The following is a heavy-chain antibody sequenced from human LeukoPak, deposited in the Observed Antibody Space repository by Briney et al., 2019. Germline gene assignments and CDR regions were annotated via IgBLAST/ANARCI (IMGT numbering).Heavy chain of an antibody. Sequence: SQTLSLTCTVSGGSISSYYCSWIRQPPGKGLEWIGYIYYSGSNNYTPSLKSRVTMSVFPSKNQFSMKQTSVTAADTAVYYCARDDGRYGYSYWGQGTLVTVSS. CDR2: IYYSGSN. D-gene: IGHD6-13*01. J-gene: IGHJ4*02. CDR3: ARDDGRYGYSY. CDR1: GGSISSYY. V-gene: IGHV4-59*01.